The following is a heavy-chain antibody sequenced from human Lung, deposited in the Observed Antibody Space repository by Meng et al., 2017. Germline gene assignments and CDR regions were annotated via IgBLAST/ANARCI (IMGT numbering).Heavy chain of an antibody. CDR3: ARGPTTMAHDFDY. Sequence: VQLQPWVEGFLKPSETLSLTFVVSGGSFSDYYWSWIRQPPGKGLEWIGEINHSGSTNYNPSLESRATISVDTSQNNLSLKLSSVTAADSAVYYCARGPTTMAHDFDYWGQGTLVTVSS. J-gene: IGHJ4*02. V-gene: IGHV4-34*01. CDR2: INHSGST. D-gene: IGHD4-11*01. CDR1: GGSFSDYY.